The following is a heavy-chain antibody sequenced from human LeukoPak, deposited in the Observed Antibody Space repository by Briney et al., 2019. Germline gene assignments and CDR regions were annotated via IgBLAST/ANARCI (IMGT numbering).Heavy chain of an antibody. V-gene: IGHV3-7*01. J-gene: IGHJ6*02. Sequence: GGSLRLSCAASGFTFSSYWMSWVRQAPGKGLEWVANIKQDGSEKYYVDSVKGRFTISRDNAKNSLYLQMNSLRAEDTAVYYCARDDYGDYRYYYYGMDVWGQGTTVTVSS. CDR2: IKQDGSEK. D-gene: IGHD4-17*01. CDR3: ARDDYGDYRYYYYGMDV. CDR1: GFTFSSYW.